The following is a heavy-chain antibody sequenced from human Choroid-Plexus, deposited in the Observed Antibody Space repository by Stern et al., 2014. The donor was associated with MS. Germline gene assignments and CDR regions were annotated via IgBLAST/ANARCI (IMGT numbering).Heavy chain of an antibody. J-gene: IGHJ6*02. CDR3: ARDQRGITIFGVVTDYYYLGMDV. D-gene: IGHD3-3*01. CDR2: INPNTGGT. Sequence: QLVQSGAEVKKPGASVKVSCKTSGYIFTGYYIHWVRQAPGQGLEWMAWINPNTGGTKHAQKFQGRVTMSRDTSISTAYVELSSLTSDDTAVYYCARDQRGITIFGVVTDYYYLGMDVWGQGTTVTVSS. V-gene: IGHV1-2*02. CDR1: GYIFTGYY.